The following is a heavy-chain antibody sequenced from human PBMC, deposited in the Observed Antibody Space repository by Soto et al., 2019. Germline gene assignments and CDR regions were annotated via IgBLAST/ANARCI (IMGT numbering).Heavy chain of an antibody. J-gene: IGHJ4*02. CDR2: IYYSGST. D-gene: IGHD2-2*01. CDR1: GGSISSSSYY. CDR3: ARHYVPGDYFDY. V-gene: IGHV4-39*01. Sequence: PSETLSLTCTVSGGSISSSSYYWGWIRQPPGKGLEWIGSIYYSGSTYYSPSLKSRVTISVDTSKNQFSLKLSSVTAADTAVYYCARHYVPGDYFDYWGQGTLVTVSS.